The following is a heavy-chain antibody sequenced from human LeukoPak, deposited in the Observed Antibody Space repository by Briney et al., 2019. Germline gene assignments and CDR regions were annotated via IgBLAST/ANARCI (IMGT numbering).Heavy chain of an antibody. J-gene: IGHJ4*02. Sequence: GGSLRFSCAASGFSFSSHAMHWVRQAPGKGLEWVAFISYDGSTKTYADSVKGRFTISRDNAKNSLYLQMNSLRAEDTAVYYCARDPVLRYFDWLPYWGQGTLVTVSS. D-gene: IGHD3-9*01. CDR1: GFSFSSHA. CDR2: ISYDGSTK. V-gene: IGHV3-30*12. CDR3: ARDPVLRYFDWLPY.